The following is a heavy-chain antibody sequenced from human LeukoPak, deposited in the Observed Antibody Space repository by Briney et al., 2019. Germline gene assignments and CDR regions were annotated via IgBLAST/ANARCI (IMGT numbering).Heavy chain of an antibody. J-gene: IGHJ6*03. Sequence: GGSLRLSCAVSGSTFSSYGMHCVRQAPGKGLVWVAFIRYDGRNKYYADSVKGRFTISRDNSKNTLYLQMNSLRAEDTAVYYCARARSGYSPSGSYYMDVWGKGTTVTISS. CDR3: ARARSGYSPSGSYYMDV. CDR2: IRYDGRNK. CDR1: GSTFSSYG. D-gene: IGHD5-18*01. V-gene: IGHV3-30*02.